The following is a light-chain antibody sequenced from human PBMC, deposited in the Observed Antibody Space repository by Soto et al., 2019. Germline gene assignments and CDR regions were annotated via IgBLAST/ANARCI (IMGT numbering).Light chain of an antibody. CDR1: QIIDTY. CDR2: GVS. CDR3: QQSYSSPLLA. J-gene: IGKJ4*01. Sequence: DIHMTQSPSSLYASIGDRVTITCRSSQIIDTYLNWYQQKAGKAPKLLIYGVSKLQSGVPPRFSGSGSGTEFTLTLTGLQPEDFATYYCQQSYSSPLLAFGGGTKVEIK. V-gene: IGKV1-39*01.